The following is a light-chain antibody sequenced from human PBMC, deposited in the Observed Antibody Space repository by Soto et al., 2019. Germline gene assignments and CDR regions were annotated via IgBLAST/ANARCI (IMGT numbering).Light chain of an antibody. CDR1: RSDVGGYNY. Sequence: QSALTQPPSASGSPGQSVTISFTGTRSDVGGYNYVSWYHQHPGEDPKLMIYEVNKRTSGVPDRFSGSKSGNTAPLTVSGLQAEDEADYYCCSYAGDNNVVFGGGTKVTVL. CDR2: EVN. J-gene: IGLJ3*02. V-gene: IGLV2-8*01. CDR3: CSYAGDNNVV.